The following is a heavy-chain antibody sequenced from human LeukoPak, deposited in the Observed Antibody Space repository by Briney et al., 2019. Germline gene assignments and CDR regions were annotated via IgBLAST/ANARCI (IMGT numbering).Heavy chain of an antibody. J-gene: IGHJ5*02. CDR1: GGTFSSYA. D-gene: IGHD2-15*01. CDR3: ATERIYCFDP. V-gene: IGHV1-69*13. Sequence: ASVKVSCKASGGTFSSYAISWVRQAPGQGLEWMGGIIPIFGTANYAQKFQGRVTITADESTSTAYMELSSLRSEDTAVYYCATERIYCFDPWGQGTLVTVSS. CDR2: IIPIFGTA.